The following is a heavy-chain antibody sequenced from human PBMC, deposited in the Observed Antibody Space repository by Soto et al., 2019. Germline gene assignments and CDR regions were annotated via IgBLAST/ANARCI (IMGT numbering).Heavy chain of an antibody. CDR2: INHSGST. Sequence: SETLSLTCAVYGGSFSGYYWSWIRQPPGKGLEWIGEINHSGSTNYNPSLKSRVTISVDTSKNQFSLKLSSVTAADTAVYYCARVRYSYGYYYYYGMDVWGQGTTVTV. V-gene: IGHV4-34*01. J-gene: IGHJ6*02. CDR1: GGSFSGYY. D-gene: IGHD5-18*01. CDR3: ARVRYSYGYYYYYGMDV.